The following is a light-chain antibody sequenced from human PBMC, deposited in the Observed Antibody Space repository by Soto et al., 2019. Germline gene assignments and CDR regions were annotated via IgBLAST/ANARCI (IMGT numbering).Light chain of an antibody. V-gene: IGKV1-39*01. Sequence: DIQMTQSPSSLSASVGDRVTITCRASQSISSYLNWYQQKPGKAPKLLIYAASSLQSGVPSRFSGSGSGTHFTLTISSLQPEDFATYYCQQSYSTPYTFGKGTKLEIK. J-gene: IGKJ2*01. CDR3: QQSYSTPYT. CDR1: QSISSY. CDR2: AAS.